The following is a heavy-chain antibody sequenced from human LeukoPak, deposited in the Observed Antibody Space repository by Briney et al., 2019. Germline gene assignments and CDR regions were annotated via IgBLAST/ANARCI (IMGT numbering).Heavy chain of an antibody. CDR3: ARQGWPPDPHFDY. CDR1: GYSFTSYW. D-gene: IGHD5-24*01. V-gene: IGHV5-51*01. J-gene: IGHJ4*02. Sequence: GESLKIFCKGSGYSFTSYWIGWVRQMPGKGLEWMGIIYPGDSDTRYSPSFQGQVTISADKSISTAYLQWSSLKASDTAMYYCARQGWPPDPHFDYWGQGTPVTVSS. CDR2: IYPGDSDT.